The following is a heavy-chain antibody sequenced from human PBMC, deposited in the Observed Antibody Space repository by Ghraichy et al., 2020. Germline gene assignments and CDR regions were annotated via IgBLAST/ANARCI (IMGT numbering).Heavy chain of an antibody. CDR2: IDWDDDN. Sequence: SGPTLVKPTQTLTLTCTFSGFSLSTSGMCVSWIRQPPGKALEWLARIDWDDDNYYSTSLKTRLPISKDTSKNQVVLTMTNMDPVDTATYYCARISSSDLGLFDYWGQGTLVTGSS. CDR1: GFSLSTSGMC. CDR3: ARISSSDLGLFDY. D-gene: IGHD6-6*01. V-gene: IGHV2-70*11. J-gene: IGHJ4*02.